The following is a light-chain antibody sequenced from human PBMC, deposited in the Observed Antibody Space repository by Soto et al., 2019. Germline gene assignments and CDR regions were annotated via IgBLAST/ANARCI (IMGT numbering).Light chain of an antibody. CDR1: QSISSW. CDR2: KAS. V-gene: IGKV1-5*03. J-gene: IGKJ1*01. Sequence: DIQMTPSPSTLSASVGDRVTITCRASQSISSWLAWYQQKPGKAPKLLIYKASRLHSGVSSRFSGSESGTEFTLTISSLQPDDFATYYCQQYHRYSTFGQGTKVDIK. CDR3: QQYHRYST.